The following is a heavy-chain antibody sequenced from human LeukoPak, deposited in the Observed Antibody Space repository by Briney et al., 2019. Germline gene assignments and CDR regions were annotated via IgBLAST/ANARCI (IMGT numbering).Heavy chain of an antibody. CDR1: GYTFTGYY. Sequence: ASVKVSCKASGYTFTGYYMHWVRQAPGQGLEWMGRINPNSGGTNYAQKFQGRVTMTRDTSISTAYMELSGLRSDDTAVYYCARDLGYCTNGVCYGPDYWGQGTLVTVSS. D-gene: IGHD2-8*01. J-gene: IGHJ4*02. CDR3: ARDLGYCTNGVCYGPDY. CDR2: INPNSGGT. V-gene: IGHV1-2*06.